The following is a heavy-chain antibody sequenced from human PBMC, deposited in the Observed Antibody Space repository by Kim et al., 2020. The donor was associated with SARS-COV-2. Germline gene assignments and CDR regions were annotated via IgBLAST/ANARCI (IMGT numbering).Heavy chain of an antibody. CDR2: IIPILGIA. J-gene: IGHJ4*02. CDR3: AREPLGIAAASLLCDY. V-gene: IGHV1-69*04. Sequence: SVKVSCKASGGTFSSYAISWVRQAPGQGLEWMGRIIPILGIANYAQKFQGRVTITAEKSTSTAYMELSSLRSEDTAVYYCAREPLGIAAASLLCDYWGQGTLVTVSS. CDR1: GGTFSSYA. D-gene: IGHD6-13*01.